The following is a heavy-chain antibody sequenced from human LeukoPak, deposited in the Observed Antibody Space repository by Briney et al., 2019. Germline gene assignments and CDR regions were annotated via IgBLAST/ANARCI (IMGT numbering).Heavy chain of an antibody. CDR2: ISAYNGNT. V-gene: IGHV1-18*01. CDR1: GYTFTSYG. D-gene: IGHD6-13*01. CDR3: ASNGYSLYMDV. Sequence: ASVKISCKASGYTFTSYGISWVRQAPGQGLEWMGWISAYNGNTNYAQKLQGRVTMTTDTSTSTAYVELRSLRSDDTAVYYCASNGYSLYMDVWGKGTTVTVSS. J-gene: IGHJ6*03.